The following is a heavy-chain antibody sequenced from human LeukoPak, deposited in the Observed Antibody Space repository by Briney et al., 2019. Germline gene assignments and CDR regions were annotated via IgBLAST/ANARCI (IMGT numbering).Heavy chain of an antibody. V-gene: IGHV3-30-3*01. CDR3: ARNDGYNGYYFDY. J-gene: IGHJ4*02. CDR1: GFTFSSYA. D-gene: IGHD5-24*01. CDR2: ISYDGSNK. Sequence: PGRSLRLSCAASGFTFSSYAMHWVRQAPGKGLEWVAVISYDGSNKYYADSVKGRFTISRDNSKNTLYLQMNSLRAEDTAVDYCARNDGYNGYYFDYWGQGTLVTVSS.